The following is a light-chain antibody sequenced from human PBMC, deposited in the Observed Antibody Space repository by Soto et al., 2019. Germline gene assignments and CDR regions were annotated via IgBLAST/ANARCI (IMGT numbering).Light chain of an antibody. Sequence: DIQMTQYPSTLSASVGERVTISCRASQSFNNWLAWYQRKPGKAPKLLIHDASTLEGGVPSRFSVSGSGTDFSLTITSLQPDHFATFDCQPYSSFPRTFAQGTNVAIK. CDR3: QPYSSFPRT. V-gene: IGKV1-5*01. J-gene: IGKJ1*01. CDR1: QSFNNW. CDR2: DAS.